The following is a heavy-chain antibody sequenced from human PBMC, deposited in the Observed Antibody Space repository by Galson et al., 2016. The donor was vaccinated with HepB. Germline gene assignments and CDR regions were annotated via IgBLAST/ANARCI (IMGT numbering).Heavy chain of an antibody. V-gene: IGHV3-7*03. J-gene: IGHJ4*02. D-gene: IGHD6-25*01. CDR2: INQDGSEK. CDR3: SRGPSAAY. Sequence: SLRLSCAASGFTFTTYWMIWVRQAPGKGLEWVANINQDGSEKYHVDSVKGRFTISRDNAKNSLSLQLNGLRVEDTAAYYCSRGPSAAYWGQGTLVTVSS. CDR1: GFTFTTYW.